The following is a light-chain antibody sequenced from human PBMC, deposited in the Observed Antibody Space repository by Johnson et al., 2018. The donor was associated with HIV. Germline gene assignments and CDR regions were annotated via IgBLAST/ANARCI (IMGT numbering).Light chain of an antibody. Sequence: QSVLTQPPSVSAAPGQKVTFSCSGSTSNIGNNDVSWYRHLPGTAPKLLIYDNYNRPSGIPDRFSGSKSVTSATLGITGLQTGDEADYYCGTWYSSLSAYVFGTGTKVTVL. J-gene: IGLJ1*01. V-gene: IGLV1-51*01. CDR1: TSNIGNND. CDR3: GTWYSSLSAYV. CDR2: DNY.